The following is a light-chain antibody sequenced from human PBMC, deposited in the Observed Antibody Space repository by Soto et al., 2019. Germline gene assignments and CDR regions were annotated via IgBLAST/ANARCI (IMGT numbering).Light chain of an antibody. CDR2: GAS. V-gene: IGKV3-15*01. CDR3: QQYNNWPLT. CDR1: QSITSN. Sequence: EVVMAQSPVTLSVSPGDGATLSCRASQSITSNLAWYQQKPGQAPRLLIYGASTRATGIPARFSGSGSGTEFTLTISSLQSEDFAVYYCQQYNNWPLTFCGGTKVEIK. J-gene: IGKJ4*01.